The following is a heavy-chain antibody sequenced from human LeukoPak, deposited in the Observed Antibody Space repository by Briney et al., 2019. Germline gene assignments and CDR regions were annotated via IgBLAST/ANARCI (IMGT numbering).Heavy chain of an antibody. J-gene: IGHJ4*02. CDR1: GFTFSSYA. CDR2: ISGSGGST. Sequence: GGSLRLSCAASGFTFSSYAMSWVRQAPGKGLEGVSAISGSGGSTYYADSVKGRFTISRDNSKNTLYLQMNSLRAEDTAVYYCAKGEHIVVVTATGASPNWDYWGQGTLVTVSS. D-gene: IGHD2-21*02. CDR3: AKGEHIVVVTATGASPNWDY. V-gene: IGHV3-23*01.